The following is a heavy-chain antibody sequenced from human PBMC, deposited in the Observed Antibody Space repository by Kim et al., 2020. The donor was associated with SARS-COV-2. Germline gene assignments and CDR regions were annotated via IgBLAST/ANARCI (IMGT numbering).Heavy chain of an antibody. J-gene: IGHJ3*02. V-gene: IGHV1-69*13. D-gene: IGHD6-6*01. CDR2: IIPIFGTA. CDR1: GGTFSSYA. Sequence: SVKVSCKASGGTFSSYAISWVRQAPGQGLEWMGGIIPIFGTANYAQKFQGRVTITADESTSTAYMELSSLRSEDTAVYYCARVRRNWADGAARPRPHGAFDIWGQGTMVTVSS. CDR3: ARVRRNWADGAARPRPHGAFDI.